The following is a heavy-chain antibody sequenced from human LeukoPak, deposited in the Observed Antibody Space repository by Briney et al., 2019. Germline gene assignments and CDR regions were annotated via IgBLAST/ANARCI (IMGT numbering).Heavy chain of an antibody. CDR1: GFTFSSYW. CDR3: ARAGAIGSVDY. CDR2: INHDGNEK. V-gene: IGHV3-7*01. J-gene: IGHJ4*02. Sequence: GGSLRLSCAASGFTFSSYWMSWVRQAPVKGLEWVANINHDGNEKYYVDSVTGRFTISRDNAKNSLYLQMNSLRVEDTAVYYCARAGAIGSVDYWGQGTLVPVSS. D-gene: IGHD2-15*01.